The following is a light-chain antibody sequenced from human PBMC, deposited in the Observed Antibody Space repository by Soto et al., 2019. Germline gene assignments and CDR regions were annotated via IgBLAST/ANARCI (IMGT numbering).Light chain of an antibody. Sequence: EIVLTQSPGTLSLSPGERATLSCRASQSVSSGYLAWYQQKPGQAPRLLLYGASNRATGIPDRFSASGSGTDFTLTISRLEPEDFAVYSCQQYGSSPYTFGQGTKLEIK. CDR3: QQYGSSPYT. J-gene: IGKJ2*01. CDR1: QSVSSGY. V-gene: IGKV3-20*01. CDR2: GAS.